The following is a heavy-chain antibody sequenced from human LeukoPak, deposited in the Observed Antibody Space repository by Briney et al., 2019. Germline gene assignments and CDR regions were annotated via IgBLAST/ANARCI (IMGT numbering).Heavy chain of an antibody. CDR3: AKDTYYYDSSGYYYVNY. D-gene: IGHD3-22*01. CDR1: GFTFSSYG. J-gene: IGHJ4*02. V-gene: IGHV3-30*18. Sequence: GALRLSCAASGFTFSSYGMHWVRQAPGKGLEWVAVISYDGSNKYYADSVKGRFTISRDNSKNTLYLQMNSLRAEDTAAYYCAKDTYYYDSSGYYYVNYWGQGTLVTVSS. CDR2: ISYDGSNK.